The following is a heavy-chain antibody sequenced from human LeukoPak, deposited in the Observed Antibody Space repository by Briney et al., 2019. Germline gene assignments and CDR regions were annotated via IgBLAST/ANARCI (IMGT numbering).Heavy chain of an antibody. J-gene: IGHJ3*02. CDR1: GFTFINYA. D-gene: IGHD3-22*01. Sequence: HPGGSLRLSCAASGFTFINYAMYWVRQAPGKGLEWVAVIWYDGSNKYYADSVKGRFTISRDNSKNTLYLQMNSLRAEDTAVYYCARGDYYDSSDYFNDAFDIWGQGTMVTVSS. CDR3: ARGDYYDSSDYFNDAFDI. CDR2: IWYDGSNK. V-gene: IGHV3-33*08.